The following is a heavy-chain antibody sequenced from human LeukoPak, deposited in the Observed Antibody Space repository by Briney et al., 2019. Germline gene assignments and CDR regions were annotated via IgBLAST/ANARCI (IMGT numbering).Heavy chain of an antibody. CDR3: ARGNTALGY. J-gene: IGHJ4*02. Sequence: SETLSLTCTVSGGSISSSTYYWSWIRQPPGKGLEWIGYVYHSGSTKYNPSLKSRVTISVDTSKNQFSLKLSSVTTADTAVYYCARGNTALGYWGQGTLVTVSS. V-gene: IGHV4-61*01. D-gene: IGHD2-2*02. CDR1: GGSISSSTYY. CDR2: VYHSGST.